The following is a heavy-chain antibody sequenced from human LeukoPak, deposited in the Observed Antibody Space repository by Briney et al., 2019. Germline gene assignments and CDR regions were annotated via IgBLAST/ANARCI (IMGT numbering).Heavy chain of an antibody. V-gene: IGHV4-61*01. CDR3: ARSPNSSGWYTY. CDR2: FYYSGST. D-gene: IGHD6-19*01. Sequence: PSETLSLTWTVSGXSVSSGSYYWNWIRQPPGKGLEWIGYFYYSGSTNYNPSLKSRVTISLDTSKNQFSLKLSSVTAADTAVYYCARSPNSSGWYTYWGQGTLVTVSS. J-gene: IGHJ4*02. CDR1: GXSVSSGSYY.